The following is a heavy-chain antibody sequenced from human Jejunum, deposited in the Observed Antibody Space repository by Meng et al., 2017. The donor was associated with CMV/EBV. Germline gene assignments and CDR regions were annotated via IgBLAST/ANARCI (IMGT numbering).Heavy chain of an antibody. Sequence: SGFSFRTHGIHWVRQAPGKGLEWVAVIWYDGKNKYYADSVKGRFTISRDNSNNTVYLQMDSLRGDDTATYYCAKGGGEMGTPIDYWGQGTLVTVSS. CDR3: AKGGGEMGTPIDY. J-gene: IGHJ4*02. V-gene: IGHV3-33*03. D-gene: IGHD5-24*01. CDR1: GFSFRTHG. CDR2: IWYDGKNK.